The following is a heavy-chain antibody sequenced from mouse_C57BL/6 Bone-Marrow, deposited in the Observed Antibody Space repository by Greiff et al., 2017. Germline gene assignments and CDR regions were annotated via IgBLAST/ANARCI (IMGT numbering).Heavy chain of an antibody. CDR3: ASRSTNAMDY. CDR2: ISNGGGST. J-gene: IGHJ4*01. V-gene: IGHV5-12*01. Sequence: EVQLVESGGGLVQPGGSLKLSCAASGFTFSDYYMYWVRQTPEKRLEWVAYISNGGGSTYYPDTVKGRFTISRDNAKNTLYLQMSRLKSEDTAMYYCASRSTNAMDYWGQGTSVTVSS. D-gene: IGHD5-1*01. CDR1: GFTFSDYY.